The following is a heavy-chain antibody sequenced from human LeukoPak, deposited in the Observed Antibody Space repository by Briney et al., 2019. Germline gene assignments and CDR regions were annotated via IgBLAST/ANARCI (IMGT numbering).Heavy chain of an antibody. Sequence: PLASVKVSCRASGYTFTSNGISWVRQAPGQGLEWMGWISAYNGNTNYAQKLQGRVTMTTDTSTSTAYMELRSLGSDDTAVYYCARDPIVVVTRGGMDVWGQGTTVTVSS. V-gene: IGHV1-18*01. D-gene: IGHD2-21*02. J-gene: IGHJ6*02. CDR1: GYTFTSNG. CDR3: ARDPIVVVTRGGMDV. CDR2: ISAYNGNT.